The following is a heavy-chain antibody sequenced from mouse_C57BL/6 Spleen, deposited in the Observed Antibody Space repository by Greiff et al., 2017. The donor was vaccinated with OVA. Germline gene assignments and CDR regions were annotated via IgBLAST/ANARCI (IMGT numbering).Heavy chain of an antibody. V-gene: IGHV1-69*01. CDR2: IDPSDSYT. J-gene: IGHJ4*01. CDR1: GYTFTSYW. Sequence: QVQLQQSGAELVMPGASVKLSCKASGYTFTSYWMHWVKQRPGQGLEWIGEIDPSDSYTNYNQKFKGKSTLTVDKSSSTACMQLSSLTSEDSAVYYCARRYSNYAYAMDYWGQGTSVTVSS. CDR3: ARRYSNYAYAMDY. D-gene: IGHD2-5*01.